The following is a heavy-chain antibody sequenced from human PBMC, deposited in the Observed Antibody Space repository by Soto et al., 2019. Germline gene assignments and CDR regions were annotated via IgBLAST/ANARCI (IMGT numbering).Heavy chain of an antibody. J-gene: IGHJ4*02. V-gene: IGHV4-34*01. CDR3: ASLAVAGAIDY. Sequence: SETLSLTCAVYGGSFSGYYWSWIRQPPGKGLEWIGEINHSGSTNYNPSLKSRVTISVDTSKNQFSLKLSSVTAADTAVYYCASLAVAGAIDYWGQGTLVTVS. CDR1: GGSFSGYY. D-gene: IGHD6-19*01. CDR2: INHSGST.